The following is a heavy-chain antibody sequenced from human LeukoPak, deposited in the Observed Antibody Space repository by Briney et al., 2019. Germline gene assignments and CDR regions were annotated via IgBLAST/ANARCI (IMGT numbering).Heavy chain of an antibody. D-gene: IGHD3/OR15-3a*01. J-gene: IGHJ4*02. CDR2: IYYSGNT. CDR3: ARQTGSGLFILP. V-gene: IGHV4-39*01. Sequence: SETLPLTCTVSGVSISSSNSYWGWIRQPPGKGLEWIGSIYYSGNTYYNASLKSQVAISIDTSKNQFSLRLTSVTAADTAVYYCARQTGSGLFILPGGQGTLVTVSS. CDR1: GVSISSSNSY.